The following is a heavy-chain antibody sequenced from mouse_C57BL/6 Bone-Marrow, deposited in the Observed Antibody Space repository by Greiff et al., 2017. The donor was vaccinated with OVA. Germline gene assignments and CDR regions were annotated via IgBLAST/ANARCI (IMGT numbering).Heavy chain of an antibody. V-gene: IGHV5-6*01. CDR1: GFTFSSYG. Sequence: EVQGVESGGDLVKPGGSLKLSCAASGFTFSSYGMSWVRQTPDKRLEWVATISSGGSYTYYPDSVKGRSTISRDNATNTLYLQMGRLKPEDTDMYDCARHYYWYCDVWGTGTTVTVSS. CDR3: ARHYYWYCDV. CDR2: ISSGGSYT. J-gene: IGHJ1*03.